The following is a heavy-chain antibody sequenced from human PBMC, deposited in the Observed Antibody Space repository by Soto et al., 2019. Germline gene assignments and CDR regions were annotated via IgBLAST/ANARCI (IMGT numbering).Heavy chain of an antibody. CDR1: GGSISSSTFY. CDR2: FFIGGTT. Sequence: PSETLSLTCTVSGGSISSSTFYWGWMRQPPGKGLEWIASFFIGGTTYYNPSLNSRVILSVDTSKNQFSLKLSSVTDADTAEYFFSRCRGLHRSTYFPTRRSSDL. V-gene: IGHV4-39*01. CDR3: SRCRGLHRSTYFPTRRSSDL. D-gene: IGHD4-17*01. J-gene: IGHJ2*01.